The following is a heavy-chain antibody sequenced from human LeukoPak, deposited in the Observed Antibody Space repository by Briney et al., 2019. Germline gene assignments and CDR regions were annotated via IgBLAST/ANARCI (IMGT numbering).Heavy chain of an antibody. CDR3: ARARASGYPDY. D-gene: IGHD5-12*01. J-gene: IGHJ4*02. CDR2: IYYSGST. CDR1: GGSISSYY. Sequence: PSETLSLTCSVSGGSISSYYWSWIRQPPGKGLEWIGYIYYSGSTTYNPSLKSRVTISLDTSKNQFSLKLSSVTAADTAVYYCARARASGYPDYWGQGTLVTVSS. V-gene: IGHV4-59*01.